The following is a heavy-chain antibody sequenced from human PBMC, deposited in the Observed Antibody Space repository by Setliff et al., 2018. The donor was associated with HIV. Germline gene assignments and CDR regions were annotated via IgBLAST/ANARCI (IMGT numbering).Heavy chain of an antibody. CDR3: ARGTTVFGVDTEWTSRYFDY. D-gene: IGHD3-3*01. V-gene: IGHV4-4*02. J-gene: IGHJ4*02. CDR1: RASIRSDNW. Sequence: KTSETLSLTCVVSRASIRSDNWWAWVRRPPGKGLEWIGEVFPSGGTYYNPSLQSRFTILVDTSKNQLSLKLRSVTVADRAVYFCARGTTVFGVDTEWTSRYFDYWGQGMLVTVSS. CDR2: VFPSGGT.